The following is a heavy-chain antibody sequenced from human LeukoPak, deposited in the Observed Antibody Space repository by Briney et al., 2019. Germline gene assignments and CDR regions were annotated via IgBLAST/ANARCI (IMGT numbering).Heavy chain of an antibody. D-gene: IGHD2-2*01. CDR3: ARGPGFYCSSTSCYSKGWFDP. CDR1: GGSFSGYY. V-gene: IGHV4-34*01. Sequence: SETLSLTCAVYGGSFSGYYWSWIRQPPGKGLEWIGEINHSGSTNYNPSLKSRVTISVDTSKNQFSLKLSSVTAADTAVYYCARGPGFYCSSTSCYSKGWFDPWGQGTLVTVSS. CDR2: INHSGST. J-gene: IGHJ5*02.